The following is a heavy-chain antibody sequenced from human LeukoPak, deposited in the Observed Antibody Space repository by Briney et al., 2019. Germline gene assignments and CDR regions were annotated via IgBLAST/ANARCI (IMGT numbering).Heavy chain of an antibody. J-gene: IGHJ5*02. V-gene: IGHV1-69*05. Sequence: SVKVSCKASGGTFSSYAISWVRQAPGQGLEWMGRIIPIFGTANYAQKFQGRVTITTDASTSTAYMELSSLRSEDTAVYYCARDSTKGYGSGSYYWFDPWGQGTLVTVSS. CDR1: GGTFSSYA. D-gene: IGHD3-10*01. CDR3: ARDSTKGYGSGSYYWFDP. CDR2: IIPIFGTA.